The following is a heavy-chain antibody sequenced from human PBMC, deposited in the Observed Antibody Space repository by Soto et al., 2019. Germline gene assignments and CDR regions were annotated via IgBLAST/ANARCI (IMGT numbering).Heavy chain of an antibody. D-gene: IGHD2-15*01. J-gene: IGHJ4*02. CDR2: ISGNGGST. V-gene: IGHV3-23*01. CDR3: ARGAKAVYDY. Sequence: GGSLRLSCAASGFTFSTYAMTWVRQAPGKGLEWVSSISGNGGSTYYGDSVKGRFTISRDNSKNTLYLQMNSLRAEDTAVYYCARGAKAVYDYWGQGTLVTVSS. CDR1: GFTFSTYA.